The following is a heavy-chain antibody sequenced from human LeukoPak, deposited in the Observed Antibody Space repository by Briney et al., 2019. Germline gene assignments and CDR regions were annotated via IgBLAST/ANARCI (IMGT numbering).Heavy chain of an antibody. Sequence: KPSETLSLTCTVSGVSIRGYYWSWIRQPPGKGLEWIGYIYYSGSTNYNPSLKSRVTISVDTSKNQFSLKLSAVTAADTAVYYCARHEFDSGSLPYFDYWGQGILVTVSS. J-gene: IGHJ4*02. D-gene: IGHD3-10*01. CDR3: ARHEFDSGSLPYFDY. V-gene: IGHV4-59*08. CDR1: GVSIRGYY. CDR2: IYYSGST.